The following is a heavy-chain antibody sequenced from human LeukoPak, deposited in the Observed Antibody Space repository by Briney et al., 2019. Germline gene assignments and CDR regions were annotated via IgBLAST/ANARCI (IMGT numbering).Heavy chain of an antibody. D-gene: IGHD3-22*01. Sequence: KPGGSLRLSCAASGFTFSSYSMSWVRQAPGKGLEWVSSIISSSSYIYYADSVEGRFTISRDNAKNSLYLQMNSLRAEDTAVYYCAKDQLKNYYDSSGSSDYWGQGTLVTVSS. CDR1: GFTFSSYS. V-gene: IGHV3-21*04. CDR3: AKDQLKNYYDSSGSSDY. J-gene: IGHJ4*02. CDR2: IISSSSYI.